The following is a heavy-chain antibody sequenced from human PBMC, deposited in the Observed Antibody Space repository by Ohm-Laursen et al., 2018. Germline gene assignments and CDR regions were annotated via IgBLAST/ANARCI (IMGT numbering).Heavy chain of an antibody. J-gene: IGHJ3*02. CDR3: ASVLTRGSYWDAFDI. V-gene: IGHV1-69*06. CDR2: IIPIFGTA. Sequence: RISCKASGGTFSSYAISWVRQAPGQGLEWMGGIIPIFGTANYAQKFQGRVTITADKSTSTAYMELSSLRSEDTAVYYCASVLTRGSYWDAFDIWGQGTMVTVSS. CDR1: GGTFSSYA. D-gene: IGHD1-26*01.